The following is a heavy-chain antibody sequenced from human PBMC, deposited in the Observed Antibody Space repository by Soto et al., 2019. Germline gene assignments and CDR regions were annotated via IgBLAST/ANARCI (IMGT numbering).Heavy chain of an antibody. CDR3: ARDADIVVVPEGNWFDP. D-gene: IGHD2-2*01. J-gene: IGHJ5*02. Sequence: QVQLVQSGAEVKKPGASVKVSCKASGYTFTSYGISWVRQAPGQGLEWMGWISAYNGNTNYAQKLQGRVTMTTDTSPSTAYMELRSLRSDDTAVYYCARDADIVVVPEGNWFDPWGQGPLVTVSS. V-gene: IGHV1-18*04. CDR1: GYTFTSYG. CDR2: ISAYNGNT.